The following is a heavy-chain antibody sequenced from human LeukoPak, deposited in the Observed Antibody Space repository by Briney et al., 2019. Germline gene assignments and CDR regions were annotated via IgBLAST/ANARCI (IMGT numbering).Heavy chain of an antibody. CDR2: INHSGST. J-gene: IGHJ5*02. CDR3: ARGLEWFDP. Sequence: NPSETLSLTCAVYGGSFSGYYWSWIRQPPGKGLEWIGEINHSGSTNYNPSLKSRVTISVDTSKNQFSLKLSSVTAADTAVYYCARGLEWFDPWGQGTLVTVSS. V-gene: IGHV4-34*01. CDR1: GGSFSGYY.